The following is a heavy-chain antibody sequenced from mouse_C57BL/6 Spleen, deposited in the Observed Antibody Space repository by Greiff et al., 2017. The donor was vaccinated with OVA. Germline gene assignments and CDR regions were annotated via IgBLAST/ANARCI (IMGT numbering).Heavy chain of an antibody. CDR3: ARGPGVAMDY. CDR2: ISYDGSN. V-gene: IGHV3-6*01. D-gene: IGHD3-1*01. CDR1: GYSITSGYY. J-gene: IGHJ4*01. Sequence: ESGPGLVKPSQSLSLTCSVSGYSITSGYYWYWIRQLPGNQLEWVGYISYDGSNNYNPSLKNRISITHDTSTNQFFLKMNSVTTEETATYYCARGPGVAMDYWGQGTSVTVAT.